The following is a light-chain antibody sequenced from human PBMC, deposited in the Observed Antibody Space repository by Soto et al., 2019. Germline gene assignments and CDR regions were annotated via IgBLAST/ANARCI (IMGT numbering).Light chain of an antibody. CDR2: DIY. CDR3: QKSYSTPYN. J-gene: IGKJ2*01. CDR1: QSISSY. Sequence: IQITHSPSSLSASVVDRVTITCLASQSISSYLNWYQQKPGDAPNVLIYDIYSLQSVVPSRFSGSGSGTDFTLTISSLQPEDLATYYCQKSYSTPYNFGQGTKVDIK. V-gene: IGKV1-39*01.